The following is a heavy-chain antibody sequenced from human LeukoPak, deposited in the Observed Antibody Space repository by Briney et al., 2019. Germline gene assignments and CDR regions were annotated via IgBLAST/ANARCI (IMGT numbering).Heavy chain of an antibody. CDR1: GFTFSSYG. CDR2: IRYDGSNK. CDR3: AKDVRYYDILTGYLVERRFDY. J-gene: IGHJ4*02. V-gene: IGHV3-30*02. Sequence: GGSLRLSSAASGFTFSSYGMHWVRQAPGKGLEWVAFIRYDGSNKYYADSVKGRFTISRDNSKNTLYLQMNSLRAEDTAVYYCAKDVRYYDILTGYLVERRFDYWGQGTLVTVSS. D-gene: IGHD3-9*01.